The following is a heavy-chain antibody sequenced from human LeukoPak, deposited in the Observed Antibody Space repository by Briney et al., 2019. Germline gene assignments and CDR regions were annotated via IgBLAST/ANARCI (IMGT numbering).Heavy chain of an antibody. CDR3: ARRGAAAGTDDY. CDR2: INHSGST. V-gene: IGHV4-34*01. D-gene: IGHD6-13*01. CDR1: GYSLSSGYY. Sequence: PSETLSLTCTVSGYSLSSGYYWGWIRQPPGKGLEWIGEINHSGSTNYNPSLKSRVTISVDTSKNQFSLKLSSVTAADTAVYYCARRGAAAGTDDYWGQGTLVTVSS. J-gene: IGHJ4*02.